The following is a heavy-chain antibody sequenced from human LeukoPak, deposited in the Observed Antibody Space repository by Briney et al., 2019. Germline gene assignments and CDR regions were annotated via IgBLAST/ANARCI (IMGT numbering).Heavy chain of an antibody. CDR1: GFTVSNNY. CDR2: IYSGGTT. D-gene: IGHD6-13*01. J-gene: IGHJ4*02. CDR3: ARDPPGIAASVSGG. V-gene: IGHV3-53*01. Sequence: GGSLRLSCTASGFTVSNNYMNWVRQAPGKGLEWVALIYSGGTTNYADSVKGRFTISRDNSRNTLYLQMTNVRVEDTAVYYCARDPPGIAASVSGGWGQGALVTVSS.